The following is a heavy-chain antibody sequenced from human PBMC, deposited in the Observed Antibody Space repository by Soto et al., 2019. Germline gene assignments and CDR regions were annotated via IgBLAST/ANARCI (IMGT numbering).Heavy chain of an antibody. CDR2: ISAHNGNT. J-gene: IGHJ4*02. D-gene: IGHD1-1*01. Sequence: QVHLVQSGAEVKKPGASVKVSYKGSGYAFTTYGITWVRQAPGQGLEWMGWISAHNGNTNYAQELQGRVTVTRDTSTSTAYMELRSLRSDDTAVYYCARGRYGDYWGQGALVTVSS. V-gene: IGHV1-18*01. CDR3: ARGRYGDY. CDR1: GYAFTTYG.